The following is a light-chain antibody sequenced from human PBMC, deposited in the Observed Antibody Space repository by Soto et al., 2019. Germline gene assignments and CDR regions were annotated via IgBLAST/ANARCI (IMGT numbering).Light chain of an antibody. CDR2: GAS. Sequence: PLTQSPSSLSASVGDRVTVTCRASQSINIYLNWYQQKPGKAPTLLIYGASTLQSGVPSRFSASGSRTDFTLTISSLQTEDFASYYCQQSYRSPYTFGQGTKLEL. CDR1: QSINIY. CDR3: QQSYRSPYT. J-gene: IGKJ2*01. V-gene: IGKV1-39*01.